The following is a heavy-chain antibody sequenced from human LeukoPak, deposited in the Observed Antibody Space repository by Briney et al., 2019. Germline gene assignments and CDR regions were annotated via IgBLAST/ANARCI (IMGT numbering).Heavy chain of an antibody. V-gene: IGHV1-2*02. CDR1: GHTFTAYY. CDR3: AKMPAEEEGGYSAY. CDR2: INPNSGGT. Sequence: ASVKVSCKASGHTFTAYYLHWVRQAPGQGLEWMGWINPNSGGTNYAQKFQGRVTMTRDTSISTAYMELSRLRSDDTAVFYCAKMPAEEEGGYSAYWGQGTLVTVSS. J-gene: IGHJ4*02. D-gene: IGHD2-21*01.